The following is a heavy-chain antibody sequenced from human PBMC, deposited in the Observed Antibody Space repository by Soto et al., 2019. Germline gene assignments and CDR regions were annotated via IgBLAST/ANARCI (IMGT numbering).Heavy chain of an antibody. CDR1: GDSIISSDFY. CDR3: ARNSLALRKNNWFDT. V-gene: IGHV4-39*01. D-gene: IGHD2-15*01. CDR2: IFYLGSS. Sequence: SETLSLTCTVSGDSIISSDFYWGWVRQPPGKGLEWIGSIFYLGSSYYNPSLKSRVTMSVDTSKNQFSLRLRSVTAADTALYFSARNSLALRKNNWFDTWGQGIMVTVSS. J-gene: IGHJ5*02.